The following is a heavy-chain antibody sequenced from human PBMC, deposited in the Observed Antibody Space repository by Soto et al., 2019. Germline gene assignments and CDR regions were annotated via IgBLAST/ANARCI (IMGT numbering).Heavy chain of an antibody. CDR1: GGPIRSYY. D-gene: IGHD5-12*01. CDR2: IAYTGIT. CDR3: AREGFSGYEALDY. V-gene: IGHV4-59*01. J-gene: IGHJ4*02. Sequence: QVQLQESGPRLLKPSETLSLTCSVSGGPIRSYYLSWVRQAPGKGLEWIAYIAYTGITGYNPSLRGRVTISGDTSQNLFSLKMTSVTAAETAVYYCAREGFSGYEALDYWGQGILVTVS.